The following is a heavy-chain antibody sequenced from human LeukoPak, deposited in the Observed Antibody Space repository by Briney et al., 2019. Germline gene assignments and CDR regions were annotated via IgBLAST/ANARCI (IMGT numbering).Heavy chain of an antibody. CDR3: TRVRGYDFDF. V-gene: IGHV3-74*01. CDR2: INSDASST. J-gene: IGHJ4*02. Sequence: GGSLRLSCAASGFTFSSYWMHWVRQVPGKGLVWVSRINSDASSTNYADSVKGRFTISRDNAKNALYLQMNSLRAEDTAVYYCTRVRGYDFDFWGQGTLVTVSS. CDR1: GFTFSSYW. D-gene: IGHD5-12*01.